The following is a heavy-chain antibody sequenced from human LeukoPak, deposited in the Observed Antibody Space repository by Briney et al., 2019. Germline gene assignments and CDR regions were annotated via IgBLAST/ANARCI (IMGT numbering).Heavy chain of an antibody. D-gene: IGHD4-17*01. CDR1: GFTFNRYG. CDR3: ETDLYYGDYVVDWFDP. Sequence: GGSLRLSCAASGFTFNRYGMHWVRQAPGKGLEWVAVISYDGSNKYYADSVKGRFTISRDNSKNTLYLQMNSLRAEDTAVYYCETDLYYGDYVVDWFDPWGQGTLVTVSS. CDR2: ISYDGSNK. J-gene: IGHJ5*02. V-gene: IGHV3-30*03.